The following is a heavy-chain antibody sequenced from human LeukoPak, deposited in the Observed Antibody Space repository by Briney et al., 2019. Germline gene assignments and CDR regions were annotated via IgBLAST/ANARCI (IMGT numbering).Heavy chain of an antibody. CDR1: GYTFTSYY. V-gene: IGHV1-46*01. J-gene: IGHJ3*02. CDR3: TRSEWFRESQGFDI. CDR2: INPSGGST. D-gene: IGHD3-10*01. Sequence: GASVKVSCKASGYTFTSYYMHWVRQAPGQGLEWMGIINPSGGSTSYAQKFQGRVTMTRDTSTSTVYMDLSSLRSEDTAVHYCTRSEWFRESQGFDIWGQGTMVIVSS.